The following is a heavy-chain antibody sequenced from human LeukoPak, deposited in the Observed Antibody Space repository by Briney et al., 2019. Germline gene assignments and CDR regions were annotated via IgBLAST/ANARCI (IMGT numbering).Heavy chain of an antibody. CDR2: IYYSGST. Sequence: SETLSLTCTVSGGSISSSSYYWGWIRQPPGKGLEWIGSIYYSGSTYYNPSLKSRVTISVDTSKNQFSLKLSSVTAADTAVYYCARDRVGPSYYDILTGYSHFDYWGQGTLVTVSS. D-gene: IGHD3-9*01. J-gene: IGHJ4*02. V-gene: IGHV4-39*07. CDR3: ARDRVGPSYYDILTGYSHFDY. CDR1: GGSISSSSYY.